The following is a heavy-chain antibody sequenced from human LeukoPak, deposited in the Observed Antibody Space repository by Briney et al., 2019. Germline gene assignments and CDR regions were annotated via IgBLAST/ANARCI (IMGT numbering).Heavy chain of an antibody. CDR2: IIPIFGTA. J-gene: IGHJ6*03. D-gene: IGHD6-19*01. CDR1: GGTLSSYA. CDR3: ARGYSSGDADYYYYMDV. V-gene: IGHV1-69*05. Sequence: GASVKVSCKASGGTLSSYAISWVRQAPGQGLEWMGGIIPIFGTANYAQKFQGRVTITTDESTSTAYMELSSLRSEDTAVYYCARGYSSGDADYYYYMDVWGKGTTVTVSS.